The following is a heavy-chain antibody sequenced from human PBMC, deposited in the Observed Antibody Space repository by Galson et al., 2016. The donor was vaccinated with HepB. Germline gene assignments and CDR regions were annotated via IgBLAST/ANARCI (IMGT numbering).Heavy chain of an antibody. V-gene: IGHV3-23*01. Sequence: SLRLSCAASGFTFSSYAMSWVRQAPGKGLEWVSLISGSGTNTYYADSVKGRFTISRDNSRNTPYLQMNSLRAEDTAVYYCAKDLTVTLHWFDPWGQGTLVTVSS. J-gene: IGHJ5*02. CDR2: ISGSGTNT. D-gene: IGHD2-15*01. CDR3: AKDLTVTLHWFDP. CDR1: GFTFSSYA.